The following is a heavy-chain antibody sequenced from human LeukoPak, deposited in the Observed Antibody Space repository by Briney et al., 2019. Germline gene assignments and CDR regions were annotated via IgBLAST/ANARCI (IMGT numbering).Heavy chain of an antibody. CDR1: GGSISNYY. CDR2: IYYSGST. CDR3: ARHPLDY. J-gene: IGHJ4*02. V-gene: IGHV4-59*08. Sequence: PSETLSLTCTVSGGSISNYYWSWIRQPPGKGLEWIGYIYYSGSTNYHPSLKSRVTISVDTSKNQFSLKLSSVTAADTAAYYCARHPLDYWGQGILVTVSS.